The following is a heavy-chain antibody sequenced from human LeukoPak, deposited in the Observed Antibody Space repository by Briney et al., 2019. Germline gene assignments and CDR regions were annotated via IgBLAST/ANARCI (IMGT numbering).Heavy chain of an antibody. J-gene: IGHJ4*02. CDR3: ARAGYQLLYGGFDY. CDR2: IIPIFGTA. Sequence: GASVKVSCKASGGTFSSYAISWVRQAPGQGLEWMGGIIPIFGTANYAQKFQGRVTITTDESTSTAYMELSSLRSEDTAVYYCARAGYQLLYGGFDYWGQGTLVTDSS. V-gene: IGHV1-69*05. D-gene: IGHD2-2*02. CDR1: GGTFSSYA.